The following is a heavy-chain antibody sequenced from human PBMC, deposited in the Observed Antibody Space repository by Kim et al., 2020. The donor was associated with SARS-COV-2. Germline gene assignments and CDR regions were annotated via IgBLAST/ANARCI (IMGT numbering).Heavy chain of an antibody. J-gene: IGHJ4*02. CDR3: ARGGDTSTYDY. CDR2: I. Sequence: IYYADSGKGRFTISRDNAKDSLFLQMNSLRAEDTAGYYCARGGDTSTYDYWGQGTLVTVSS. D-gene: IGHD3-16*01. V-gene: IGHV3-11*04.